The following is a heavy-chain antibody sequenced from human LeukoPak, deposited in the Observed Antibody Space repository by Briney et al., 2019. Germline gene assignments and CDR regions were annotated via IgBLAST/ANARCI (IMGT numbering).Heavy chain of an antibody. CDR3: ARGRPHGNDY. CDR1: GGSFSGYY. D-gene: IGHD4-23*01. CDR2: INHSGST. J-gene: IGHJ4*02. Sequence: PSATLSLTCAVYGGSFSGYYWSWIRQPPGKGLEWIGEINHSGSTNYNPSLKSRVTISVDTSKNQFSLKLSSVTAADTAVYYCARGRPHGNDYWGQGTLVTVSS. V-gene: IGHV4-34*01.